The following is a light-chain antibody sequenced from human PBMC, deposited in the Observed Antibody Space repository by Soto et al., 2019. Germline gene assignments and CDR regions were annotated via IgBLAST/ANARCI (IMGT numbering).Light chain of an antibody. CDR3: IQDFISPLT. CDR1: QDIKDE. J-gene: IGKJ1*01. Sequence: AIQMTQSPSSLSAFVGDSVTITCRASQDIKDEVGWYQQKPGKAPRLLIFSASSLQSGVTSRFRGSGTGTDFTLTISGLQAADFATYYCIQDFISPLTVGQGTKVEL. CDR2: SAS. V-gene: IGKV1-6*01.